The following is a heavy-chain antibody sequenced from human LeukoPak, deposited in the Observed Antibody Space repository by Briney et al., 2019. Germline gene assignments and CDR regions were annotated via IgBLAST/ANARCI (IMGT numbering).Heavy chain of an antibody. V-gene: IGHV1-2*02. CDR3: ARSPHILTGENFDY. CDR1: GYAFTGYY. Sequence: GASVKVSCKASGYAFTGYYMLWVRQAPGQGLEWMGWINPNSGGTNYAQKFQVRVTMTRDTSISTAYMELSRLRSDDTAVYYCARSPHILTGENFDYWGQGTLVTVSS. D-gene: IGHD3-9*01. J-gene: IGHJ4*02. CDR2: INPNSGGT.